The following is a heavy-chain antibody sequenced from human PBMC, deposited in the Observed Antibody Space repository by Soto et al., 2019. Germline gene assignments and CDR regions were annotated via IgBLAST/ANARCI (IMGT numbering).Heavy chain of an antibody. CDR2: ISSSSSYI. CDR1: GFTFSSYS. Sequence: GGSLRLSCAASGFTFSSYSMNWVRQAPGKGLEWVSSISSSSSYIYYADSVKGRFTISRDNAKNSLYLQMNSLRAEDTAVYYCARLSLQQLVEVLVQGFAFDIWGQGTMVTVSS. CDR3: ARLSLQQLVEVLVQGFAFDI. J-gene: IGHJ3*02. V-gene: IGHV3-21*01. D-gene: IGHD6-13*01.